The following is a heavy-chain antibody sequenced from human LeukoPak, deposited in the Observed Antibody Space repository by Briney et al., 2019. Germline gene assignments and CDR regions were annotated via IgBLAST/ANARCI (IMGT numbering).Heavy chain of an antibody. Sequence: PGGSLRLSCAASGFTVSSNHMNWVRQAPGKGLEWVSLIYSGGTTYYADSVKGRFTISRDSSKNTLYLQMSSLTAEDTAAYYCASLTNWYFDLWGRGTLVTVSS. D-gene: IGHD1-14*01. CDR1: GFTVSSNH. CDR3: ASLTNWYFDL. V-gene: IGHV3-53*01. CDR2: IYSGGTT. J-gene: IGHJ2*01.